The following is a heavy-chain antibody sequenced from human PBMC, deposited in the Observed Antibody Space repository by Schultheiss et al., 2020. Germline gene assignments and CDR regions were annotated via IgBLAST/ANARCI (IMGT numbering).Heavy chain of an antibody. J-gene: IGHJ4*02. CDR1: GFTFSNYG. V-gene: IGHV3-30*03. D-gene: IGHD1-26*01. CDR3: ASGCGSCPFDY. Sequence: GGSLRLSCAASGFTFSNYGIHWVRQAPGKGLEWVAVISYDVGNKYYADSVKGRFTISRDNSKSALFLQMNSLRPEDTAVYYCASGCGSCPFDYWGQGTLVTVSS. CDR2: ISYDVGNK.